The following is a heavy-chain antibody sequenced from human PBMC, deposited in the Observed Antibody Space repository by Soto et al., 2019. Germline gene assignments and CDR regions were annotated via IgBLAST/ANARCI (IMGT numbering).Heavy chain of an antibody. CDR3: AREEATGARYAFDI. CDR2: IIPIFGTA. D-gene: IGHD1-26*01. CDR1: GGTFSSYA. J-gene: IGHJ3*02. V-gene: IGHV1-69*13. Sequence: SVKVSCKASGGTFSSYAISWVRQAPGQGLEWMGGIIPIFGTANYAQKFQGRVTITADESTSTAYMELSSLRSEGTAVYYCAREEATGARYAFDIWGQGTMVTVSS.